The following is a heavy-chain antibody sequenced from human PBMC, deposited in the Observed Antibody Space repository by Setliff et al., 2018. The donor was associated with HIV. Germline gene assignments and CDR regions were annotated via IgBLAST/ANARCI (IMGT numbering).Heavy chain of an antibody. J-gene: IGHJ4*02. CDR3: AGHFYYSGSGIWAGLDS. Sequence: SETLSLTCTVSGASINSGTYYWSWIRQPPGKGLERIGYIYSTGSTKYNPSLKSRVTMSLDTSKTQYSLKLTSVTAADTAVYYCAGHFYYSGSGIWAGLDSWGQGTLVTVSS. CDR2: IYSTGST. CDR1: GASINSGTYY. D-gene: IGHD3-10*01. V-gene: IGHV4-61*01.